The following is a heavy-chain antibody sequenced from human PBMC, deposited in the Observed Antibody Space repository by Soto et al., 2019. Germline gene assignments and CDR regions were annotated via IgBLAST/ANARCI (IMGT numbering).Heavy chain of an antibody. Sequence: SETLSDRWAVYGGYIRGYYWSWIRQHPGKGLEWIGYIYYSGSTYYNPSLKSRVTISVDTSKNQFSLKLSSVTAADTAVYYCARSPDYWGQGTLVTVSS. CDR3: ARSPDY. CDR2: IYYSGST. V-gene: IGHV4-31*11. CDR1: GGYIRGYY. J-gene: IGHJ4*02.